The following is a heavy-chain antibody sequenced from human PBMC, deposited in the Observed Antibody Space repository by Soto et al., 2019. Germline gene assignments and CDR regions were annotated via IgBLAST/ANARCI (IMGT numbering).Heavy chain of an antibody. CDR2: LIPYNGDR. V-gene: IGHV1-18*01. J-gene: IGHJ5*02. CDR1: GYTFTNYG. D-gene: IGHD5-12*01. Sequence: GASVKVSCKTSGYTFTNYGISWVRQAPGQGLEWMGLLIPYNGDRIYAQKFQGRVILTTDTATNTAYMELGSLRSDDTAVYYCVRDASSGYRGWWDPWGQGTLVTVSS. CDR3: VRDASSGYRGWWDP.